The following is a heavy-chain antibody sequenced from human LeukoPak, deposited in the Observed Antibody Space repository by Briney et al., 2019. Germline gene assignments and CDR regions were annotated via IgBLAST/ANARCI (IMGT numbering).Heavy chain of an antibody. Sequence: ASVKVSCKASGYTFTSYAMHWVRQAPGQRLEWMGWINTGNGNTKYSQKFQGRVTMTRNTSISTAYMELSSLRSEDTAVYYCARGYSYGSHYYYYGMDVWGQGTTVTVSS. D-gene: IGHD5-18*01. V-gene: IGHV1-3*04. CDR2: INTGNGNT. CDR3: ARGYSYGSHYYYYGMDV. J-gene: IGHJ6*02. CDR1: GYTFTSYA.